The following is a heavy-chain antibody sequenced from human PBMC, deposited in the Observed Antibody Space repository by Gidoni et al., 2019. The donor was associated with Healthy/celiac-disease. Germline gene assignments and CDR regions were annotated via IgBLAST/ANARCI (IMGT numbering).Heavy chain of an antibody. Sequence: EVQLVESGGGLVQPGGSLRLSCAASGFTFSRYWMSWVRQAPGKGLEWVANIKQDGSEKYYVDSVKGRFTISRDNAKNSLYLQMNSLRAEDTAVYYCARDPPPSSPGYYYYGMDVWGQGTTVTVSS. D-gene: IGHD2-15*01. CDR2: IKQDGSEK. V-gene: IGHV3-7*01. CDR1: GFTFSRYW. J-gene: IGHJ6*02. CDR3: ARDPPPSSPGYYYYGMDV.